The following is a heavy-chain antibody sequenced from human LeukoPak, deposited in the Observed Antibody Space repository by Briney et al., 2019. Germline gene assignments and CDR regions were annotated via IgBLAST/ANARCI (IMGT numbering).Heavy chain of an antibody. J-gene: IGHJ5*02. CDR1: GGSLSNYY. CDR3: ARGPASGSNFAWFDP. Sequence: PSETLSLTCAVYGGSLSNYYWSWIRQPPGKGLEWMGEINHSGSTNYNPSLKSRVTISVDMSKNQFSLELSYVTAADTAVYYCARGPASGSNFAWFDPWGQGTLVTVSS. CDR2: INHSGST. V-gene: IGHV4-34*01. D-gene: IGHD3-10*01.